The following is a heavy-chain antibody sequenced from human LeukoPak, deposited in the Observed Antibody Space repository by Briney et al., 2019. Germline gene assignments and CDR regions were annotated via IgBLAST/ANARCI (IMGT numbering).Heavy chain of an antibody. CDR2: ISAFNGKT. CDR3: ARDLTWFRESEPLDP. D-gene: IGHD3-10*01. J-gene: IGHJ5*02. V-gene: IGHV1-18*01. Sequence: RASVKVSCKASGGTFSSYAISWVRQAPGQGLEWVGWISAFNGKTNYAQNLQGRVTMTTDTSTSTAYMELRSLRSDDTAVYYCARDLTWFRESEPLDPWGQGTLVIVSS. CDR1: GGTFSSYA.